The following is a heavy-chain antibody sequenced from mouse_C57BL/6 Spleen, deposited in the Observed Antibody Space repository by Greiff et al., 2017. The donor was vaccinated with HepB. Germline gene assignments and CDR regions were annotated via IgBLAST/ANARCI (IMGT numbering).Heavy chain of an antibody. CDR2: INPSSGYT. CDR3: ARTPYEYYAMDY. J-gene: IGHJ4*01. Sequence: VQLQQSGAELAKPGASVKLSCKASGYTFTSYWMHWVKQRPGQGLEWIGYINPSSGYTKYNQKFKDKATLTADKSSSTAYMQLSRLTYEDSAVYNSARTPYEYYAMDYWGQGTSVTVSS. V-gene: IGHV1-7*01. D-gene: IGHD2-3*01. CDR1: GYTFTSYW.